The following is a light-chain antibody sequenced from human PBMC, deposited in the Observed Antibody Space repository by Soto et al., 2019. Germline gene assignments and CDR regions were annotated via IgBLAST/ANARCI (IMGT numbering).Light chain of an antibody. CDR3: GTWDSSLSAGQV. J-gene: IGLJ2*01. Sequence: QSVLTQPPSVSAAPGQKVTISCSGSSSNIGNNYVSWYQQLPGTAPKLHIYDNNKRPSGIPDRFSGSKSGTSATLGITGLQTGDEADYYCGTWDSSLSAGQVFGGGTKLTVL. CDR1: SSNIGNNY. CDR2: DNN. V-gene: IGLV1-51*01.